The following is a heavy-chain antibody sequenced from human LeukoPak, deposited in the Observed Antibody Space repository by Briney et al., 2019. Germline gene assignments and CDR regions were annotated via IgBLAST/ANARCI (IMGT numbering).Heavy chain of an antibody. V-gene: IGHV4-39*07. D-gene: IGHD3-9*01. CDR1: GGPISSSSYY. CDR2: IYYSGST. Sequence: SETLSLTCTVSGGPISSSSYYWGWIRQPPGKGLEWIGSIYYSGSTYYNPSLKSRVTISVDTSKNQFSLKLSSVTAADTAVYYCARQLYYDILTGPWYFDLWGRGTLVTVSS. J-gene: IGHJ2*01. CDR3: ARQLYYDILTGPWYFDL.